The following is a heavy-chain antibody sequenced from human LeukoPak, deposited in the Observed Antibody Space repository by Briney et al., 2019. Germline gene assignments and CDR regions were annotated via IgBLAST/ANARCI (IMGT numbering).Heavy chain of an antibody. D-gene: IGHD3-10*01. Sequence: GGSLRLSCAASGFTVSSNYMSWVRQAPGKGLEWVSVIYTGGSTYYADSVKGRFTISRDNSKNTLFLQMNSLRAEDTAVYYCARSKLWFGDFGYWGQGTLVTVSS. CDR1: GFTVSSNY. CDR2: IYTGGST. CDR3: ARSKLWFGDFGY. V-gene: IGHV3-66*01. J-gene: IGHJ4*02.